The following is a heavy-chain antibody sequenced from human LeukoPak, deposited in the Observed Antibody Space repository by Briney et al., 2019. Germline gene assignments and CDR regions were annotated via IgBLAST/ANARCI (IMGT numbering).Heavy chain of an antibody. V-gene: IGHV3-15*01. Sequence: GGSLRLSCVASGLTFRNAWMTWVRQAPGKGLEWVGRIKSNTDGGTTDYAAPVKGRFTISRDDSKNTLYLQMNGLKAEDTALYYCTTDLTIFGVVGGDYWGQGTLVTVSS. CDR2: IKSNTDGGTT. CDR3: TTDLTIFGVVGGDY. D-gene: IGHD3-3*01. J-gene: IGHJ4*02. CDR1: GLTFRNAW.